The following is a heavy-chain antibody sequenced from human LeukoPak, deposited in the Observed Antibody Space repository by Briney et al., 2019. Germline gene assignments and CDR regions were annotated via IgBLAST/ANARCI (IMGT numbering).Heavy chain of an antibody. D-gene: IGHD6-13*01. CDR2: INHSGST. CDR1: GGSFSGYY. V-gene: IGHV4-34*01. Sequence: SETLSLTCAVYGGSFSGYYWSWIRQPPGTGLEWIGEINHSGSTNYNPSLKSRVTISVDTSKNQFSLKLSSVTAADTAVYYCARVLKIAAAAYNWFDPWGQGTLVTVSS. CDR3: ARVLKIAAAAYNWFDP. J-gene: IGHJ5*02.